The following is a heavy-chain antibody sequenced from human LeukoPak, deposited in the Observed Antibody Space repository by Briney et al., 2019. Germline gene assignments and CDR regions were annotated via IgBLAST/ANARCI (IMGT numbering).Heavy chain of an antibody. D-gene: IGHD6-13*01. Sequence: RASVKLSCNAYGYTFIDYGISWVRRASGQGLGWMGWLNGYNGDTNYAQNLQGRLTMTTDNSTSTVDMALRSLRSDDTAVYYCARPKTEAAGYYFDYWGQGTLVTVSS. CDR3: ARPKTEAAGYYFDY. CDR1: GYTFIDYG. CDR2: LNGYNGDT. V-gene: IGHV1-18*01. J-gene: IGHJ4*02.